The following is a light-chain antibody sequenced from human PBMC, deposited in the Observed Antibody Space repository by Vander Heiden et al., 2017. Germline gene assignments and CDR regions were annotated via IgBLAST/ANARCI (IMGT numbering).Light chain of an antibody. CDR1: KLGDKY. J-gene: IGLJ2*01. CDR3: QAWDSSHVV. CDR2: QDS. V-gene: IGLV3-1*01. Sequence: SYELTQPPSVSVSPGQTASITCSGDKLGDKYACWYQQKSGQSPVLVIYQDSKRPSGIPERFSGSNSGNTATLTIRGTQAMDEADYYCQAWDSSHVVFGGGTKLTVL.